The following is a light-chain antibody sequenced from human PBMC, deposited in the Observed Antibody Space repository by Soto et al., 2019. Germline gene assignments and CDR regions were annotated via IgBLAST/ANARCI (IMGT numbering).Light chain of an antibody. Sequence: QSALTQPASVSGSPGQSITISCTGTSSDVGGYNYVSWFQQHPGKAPKLKIYEVSNRPSGVSNRFSGSKSGYTASLTISELQAEDEDDYYSTSFTSSSTCVFGGGTKVTVL. CDR2: EVS. J-gene: IGLJ3*02. V-gene: IGLV2-14*03. CDR3: TSFTSSSTCV. CDR1: SSDVGGYNY.